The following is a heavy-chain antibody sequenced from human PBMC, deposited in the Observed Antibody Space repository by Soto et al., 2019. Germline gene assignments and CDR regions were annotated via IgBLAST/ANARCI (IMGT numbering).Heavy chain of an antibody. CDR1: GGSITSYY. J-gene: IGHJ5*02. CDR2: ISNTGTS. Sequence: PXETLSLTCSVSGGSITSYYWNWIRQAPGKGLEWIGYISNTGTSYYNPSLRSRVTISADTSKNQFSLKMTSVTAADSAVYFCARERFKMIGGVIKTAWFDPWGQGILVTVSS. D-gene: IGHD3-16*02. CDR3: ARERFKMIGGVIKTAWFDP. V-gene: IGHV4-59*01.